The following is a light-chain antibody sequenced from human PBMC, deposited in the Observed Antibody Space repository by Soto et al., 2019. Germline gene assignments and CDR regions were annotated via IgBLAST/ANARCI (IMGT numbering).Light chain of an antibody. CDR1: QGISRA. V-gene: IGKV1-13*02. Sequence: AIQLTQSPSSLSASVGDRVTITCRASQGISRALAWYQQKPGKTPKLLIYDASSLESGVPSRFSGSGSGTDFTLTISSLQPEDFATYYCQQFNSYPSFGQGTKLEIK. CDR3: QQFNSYPS. J-gene: IGKJ2*03. CDR2: DAS.